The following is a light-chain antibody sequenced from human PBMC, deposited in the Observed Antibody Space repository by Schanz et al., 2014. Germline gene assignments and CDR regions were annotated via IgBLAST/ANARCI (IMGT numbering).Light chain of an antibody. CDR2: DAS. CDR3: QQHHNPFFT. J-gene: IGKJ3*01. Sequence: DIQMTQSPSSLSASVGDRVTITCQASQDISTHLNWYQQKPGKAPKLLMYDASNLETGVPSRFSGGGSGTHFTFTISSLQFDDVATYYCQQHHNPFFTFGPGTKVEI. V-gene: IGKV1-33*01. CDR1: QDISTH.